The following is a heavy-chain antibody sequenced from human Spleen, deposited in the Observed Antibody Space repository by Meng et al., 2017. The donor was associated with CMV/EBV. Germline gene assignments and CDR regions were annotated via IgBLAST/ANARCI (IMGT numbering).Heavy chain of an antibody. Sequence: GESLKISCAASGFTFSSFWMSWVRQAPGKGLEWVSYISISGSTIYNADSVKGRFTISRDNAKNSLYLQMNSLRAEDTAVYYCARGRGVRGRDNFDCWGQGTLVTVSS. J-gene: IGHJ4*02. V-gene: IGHV3-48*04. CDR2: ISISGSTI. CDR3: ARGRGVRGRDNFDC. CDR1: GFTFSSFW. D-gene: IGHD3-10*01.